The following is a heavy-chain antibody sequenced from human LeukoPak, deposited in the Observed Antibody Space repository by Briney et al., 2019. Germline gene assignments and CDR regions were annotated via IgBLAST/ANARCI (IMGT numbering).Heavy chain of an antibody. CDR1: GFTVSSNY. D-gene: IGHD1-26*01. Sequence: QAGGSLRLSCAASGFTVSSNYMSWVRQAPGKGLEWVSAISGSGGSTYYADSVKGRFTISRDNSKNTLYLQMNSLRAEDTAVYYCAKDRSLVGATHFDYWGQGTLVTVSS. V-gene: IGHV3-23*01. CDR2: ISGSGGST. J-gene: IGHJ4*02. CDR3: AKDRSLVGATHFDY.